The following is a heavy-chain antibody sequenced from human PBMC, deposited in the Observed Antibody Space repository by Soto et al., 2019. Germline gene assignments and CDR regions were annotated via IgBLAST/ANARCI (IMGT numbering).Heavy chain of an antibody. CDR2: IIPIFGTA. CDR1: GGTFSSYA. Sequence: ASVKVSCKASGGTFSSYAISWVRQAPGQGLEWMGGIIPIFGTANYAQKFQGRVTITADESTSTAYMELSSLRSEDTAVYYCARITRIAARPVDYWGQGTLVTVSS. V-gene: IGHV1-69*13. CDR3: ARITRIAARPVDY. J-gene: IGHJ4*02. D-gene: IGHD6-6*01.